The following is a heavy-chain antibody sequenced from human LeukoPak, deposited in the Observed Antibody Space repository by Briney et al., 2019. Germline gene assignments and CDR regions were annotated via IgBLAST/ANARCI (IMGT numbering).Heavy chain of an antibody. J-gene: IGHJ4*02. CDR1: GGSISTYY. D-gene: IGHD2-2*01. Sequence: SETLSLTCTVSGGSISTYYWTWIRQPPGKGLEWIGEINHSGRTNYNPSLKSRVIISVDKSKNQFSLKLTSVTAADTAVYYCARLQLRHCSRTSCANEFDYWGQGTLVTVSS. V-gene: IGHV4-59*01. CDR3: ARLQLRHCSRTSCANEFDY. CDR2: INHSGRT.